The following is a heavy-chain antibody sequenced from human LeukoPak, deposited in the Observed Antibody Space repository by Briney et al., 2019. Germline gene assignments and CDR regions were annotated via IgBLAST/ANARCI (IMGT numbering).Heavy chain of an antibody. J-gene: IGHJ4*02. Sequence: GGSLRLSCAASGFTFSSYVMHWFRQAPGKGLEYVSGISSNGGSTYYANSVKGRFTISRDNSKNTLYLQMGSLRAEDMAVYYCTFTTVITNYFDYWGQGTLVTVSS. D-gene: IGHD4-11*01. CDR1: GFTFSSYV. CDR2: ISSNGGST. V-gene: IGHV3-64*01. CDR3: TFTTVITNYFDY.